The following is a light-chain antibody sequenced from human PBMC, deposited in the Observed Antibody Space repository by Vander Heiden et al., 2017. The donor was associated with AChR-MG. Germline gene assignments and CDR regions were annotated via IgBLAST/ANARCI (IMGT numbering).Light chain of an antibody. CDR2: GTS. Sequence: DIVLTQSPGTLSLSPGDRATLSCRASQSVDSRFLAWHQQKPGQAPRLLIYGTSNRATGIPDRFSGRGSGTDFTLTISRLEPEDFAVYYCQQYGASLFTFGPGTKVDIK. J-gene: IGKJ3*01. V-gene: IGKV3-20*01. CDR3: QQYGASLFT. CDR1: QSVDSRF.